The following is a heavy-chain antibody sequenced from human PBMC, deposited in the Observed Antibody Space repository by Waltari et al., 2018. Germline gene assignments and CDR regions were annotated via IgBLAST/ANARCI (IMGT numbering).Heavy chain of an antibody. V-gene: IGHV3-33*01. CDR3: ARGSGYSPDY. CDR2: IWYDGSNK. CDR1: GFTFSSYG. Sequence: QVQLVESGGGVVQPGRSLRLSCAASGFTFSSYGMPWVRQAPGKGLEWVAVIWYDGSNKYYADSVKGRFTISRDNSKNTLYLQMNSLRAEDTAVYYCARGSGYSPDYWGQGTLVTVSS. J-gene: IGHJ4*02. D-gene: IGHD3-3*01.